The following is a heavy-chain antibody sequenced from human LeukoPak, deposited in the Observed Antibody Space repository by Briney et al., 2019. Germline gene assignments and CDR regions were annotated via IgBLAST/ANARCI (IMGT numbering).Heavy chain of an antibody. V-gene: IGHV1-8*03. CDR1: GYTFTSYD. J-gene: IGHJ4*02. D-gene: IGHD6-6*01. CDR2: MNPNSGNT. Sequence: ASVKVSCKASGYTFTSYDINWVRQATGQGLEWMGWMNPNSGNTGYAQKFQGRVTITADKSTSTAYMELSSLRSEDTAVYYCARVREYSSHIDYWGQGTLVTVSS. CDR3: ARVREYSSHIDY.